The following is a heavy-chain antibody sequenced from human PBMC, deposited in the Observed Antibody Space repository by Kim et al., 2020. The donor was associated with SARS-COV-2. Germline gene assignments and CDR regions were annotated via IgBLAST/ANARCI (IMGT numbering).Heavy chain of an antibody. CDR2: IHSSGGNS. D-gene: IGHD2-2*01. CDR3: AKVLSASCYGSSDY. Sequence: GGSLRLSCAASGFTFSAYAMSWVRQAPGKGLEWVSAIHSSGGNSFYANSVKGRFTISRDNSKNTLYLQMNSLRAEDTAIYYCAKVLSASCYGSSDYWGQGTLVTVSS. J-gene: IGHJ4*02. V-gene: IGHV3-23*01. CDR1: GFTFSAYA.